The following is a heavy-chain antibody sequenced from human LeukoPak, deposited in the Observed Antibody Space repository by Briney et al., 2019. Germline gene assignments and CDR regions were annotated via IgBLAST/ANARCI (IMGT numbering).Heavy chain of an antibody. CDR2: ISYDGSNK. V-gene: IGHV3-30*18. D-gene: IGHD1-1*01. Sequence: GGSLRLSCAASGFTFSSYGMHWVRQAPGKGLEWVAVISYDGSNKYYADSVKGRFTISRDNSKNTLYLQMSSLRAEDTAVYYCAKDLEGTIPAGDFDYWGQGTLVTVSS. CDR1: GFTFSSYG. J-gene: IGHJ4*02. CDR3: AKDLEGTIPAGDFDY.